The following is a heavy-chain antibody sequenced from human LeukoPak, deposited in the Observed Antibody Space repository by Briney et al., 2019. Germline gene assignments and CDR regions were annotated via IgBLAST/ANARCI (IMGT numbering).Heavy chain of an antibody. CDR3: AKAALYHEVDTAMPFR. J-gene: IGHJ4*02. CDR2: ISGSGGST. Sequence: GSLRLSCAASGFTFSSYAMSWVRQAPGKGLEWVSGISGSGGSTYYADSVKGRFTISRDNSKNTLYLQMNSLRAEDTAVYYCAKAALYHEVDTAMPFRWGQGTLVTVSS. V-gene: IGHV3-23*01. D-gene: IGHD5-18*01. CDR1: GFTFSSYA.